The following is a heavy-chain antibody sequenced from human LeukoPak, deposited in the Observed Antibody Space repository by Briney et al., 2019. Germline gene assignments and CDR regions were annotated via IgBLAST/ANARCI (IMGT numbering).Heavy chain of an antibody. Sequence: GSLRLSCAASGFTFSSYWMSWVRQAPGKGLEWVAVISYDGSNKYYADSVKGRFTISRDNSKNTLYLQMNSLRAEDTAVYYCAKDGRRSGSYYGAFDIWGQGTMVTVSS. CDR2: ISYDGSNK. CDR1: GFTFSSYW. J-gene: IGHJ3*02. D-gene: IGHD1-26*01. V-gene: IGHV3-30*18. CDR3: AKDGRRSGSYYGAFDI.